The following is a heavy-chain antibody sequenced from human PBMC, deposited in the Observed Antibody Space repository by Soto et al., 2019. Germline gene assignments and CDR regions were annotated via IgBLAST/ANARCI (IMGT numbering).Heavy chain of an antibody. CDR3: ARDAEGYNWLRLGSDAFDI. CDR2: ISSSSSTI. CDR1: GFTFSSYS. Sequence: EVQLVESGGGLVQPGGSLRLSCAASGFTFSSYSMNWVRQAPGKGLEWVSYISSSSSTIYYADSVKGRFTISRDNAKNSLYLQMNSLRAEDTAVYYCARDAEGYNWLRLGSDAFDIWGQGTMVTVSS. D-gene: IGHD5-12*01. J-gene: IGHJ3*02. V-gene: IGHV3-48*01.